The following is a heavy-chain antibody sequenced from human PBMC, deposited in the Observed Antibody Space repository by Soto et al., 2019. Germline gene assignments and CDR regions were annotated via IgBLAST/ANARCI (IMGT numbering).Heavy chain of an antibody. D-gene: IGHD2-15*01. V-gene: IGHV3-21*01. CDR1: GFTFSSYS. CDR2: ISSSGSYI. CDR3: AREACSGGSCYPGGY. J-gene: IGHJ4*02. Sequence: EVQLVESGGGLVKPGGSLRLSCAASGFTFSSYSMNWVRQAPGKGLEWVSSISSSGSYIYYADSVKGRFTISRDNAKNSLYLQMNSLRAEDTAVYYCAREACSGGSCYPGGYWGQGTLVTVPS.